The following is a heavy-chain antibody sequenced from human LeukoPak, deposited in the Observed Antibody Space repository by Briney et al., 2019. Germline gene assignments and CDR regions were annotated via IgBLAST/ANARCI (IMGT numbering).Heavy chain of an antibody. V-gene: IGHV3-66*02. Sequence: GGSLRLSCAASGFTVSSNYMSWVRQGPGKGLECVSVISNDGDTYYADSVKGRFTISRDNSKNTLYLQMNSLRAEDTAVYYCAKDGRMAKYYDILTGRYYYYYMDVWGKGTTVTISS. CDR3: AKDGRMAKYYDILTGRYYYYYMDV. CDR2: ISNDGDT. CDR1: GFTVSSNY. J-gene: IGHJ6*03. D-gene: IGHD3-9*01.